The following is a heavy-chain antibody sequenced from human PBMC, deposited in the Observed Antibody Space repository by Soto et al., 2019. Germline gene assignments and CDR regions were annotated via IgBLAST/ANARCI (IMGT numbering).Heavy chain of an antibody. Sequence: EVQLLESGGGLVQPGGSLRLSCAASGFTFSNNAMTWVRQAPEKGLEWVSFISANSGTTYFADFMKGRFTISRDNSKSTLYLQMNSLRAEDTAVYYGAKASSLSWGVFDFWGQGTLITVSS. J-gene: IGHJ4*02. CDR1: GFTFSNNA. CDR3: AKASSLSWGVFDF. V-gene: IGHV3-23*01. CDR2: ISANSGTT. D-gene: IGHD3-10*01.